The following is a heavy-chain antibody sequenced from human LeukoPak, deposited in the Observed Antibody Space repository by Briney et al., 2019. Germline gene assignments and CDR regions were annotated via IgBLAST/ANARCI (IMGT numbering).Heavy chain of an antibody. CDR2: INPKSGGT. CDR3: ARATAENDY. CDR1: GYTVTCYY. D-gene: IGHD1-14*01. J-gene: IGHJ4*02. V-gene: IGHV1-2*02. Sequence: ASVKVSCKASGYTVTCYYMHWVRQAPGQGLEWMGWINPKSGGTNYLQKFQGRVTMTRDTSISTAYMELSRLRSDDTAVYYYARATAENDYWGQGTLVTVSS.